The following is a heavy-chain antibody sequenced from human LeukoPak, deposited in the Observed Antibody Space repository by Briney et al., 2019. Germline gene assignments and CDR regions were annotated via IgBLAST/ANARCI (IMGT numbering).Heavy chain of an antibody. CDR2: IRYDGSNK. Sequence: GGSLRLSCTASGFTFGDYTMSWFRQAPGEGLEWVAFIRYDGSNKYYADSVKGRFTISRDNSKNTLYLQMNSLRAEDTAVYYCAKAHNWNYGYYYYYMDVWGKGTTVTVSS. CDR3: AKAHNWNYGYYYYYMDV. J-gene: IGHJ6*03. V-gene: IGHV3-30*02. D-gene: IGHD1-7*01. CDR1: GFTFGDYT.